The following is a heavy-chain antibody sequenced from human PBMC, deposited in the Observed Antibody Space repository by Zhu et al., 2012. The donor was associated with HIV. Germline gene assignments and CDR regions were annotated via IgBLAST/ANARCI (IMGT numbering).Heavy chain of an antibody. CDR1: GYSISSGYY. D-gene: IGHD3-10*01. CDR3: AGRDRTFGSGSYSRGNWFDP. CDR2: MYHSGST. V-gene: IGHV4-38-2*01. J-gene: IGHJ5*02. Sequence: QVQLQESGPGLVKPSETLSLTCAVFGYSISSGYYWGWIRQPPGKGLEWIGNMYHSGSTHYNPSLKSRVTISVDTSKNQFSLKLSSVTAADTAMYYCAGRDRTFGSGSYSRGNWFDPGAREPWSPSP.